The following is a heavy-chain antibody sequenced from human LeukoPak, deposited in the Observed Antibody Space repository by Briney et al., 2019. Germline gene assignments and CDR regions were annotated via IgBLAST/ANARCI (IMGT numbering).Heavy chain of an antibody. CDR1: GGSISNSGYY. CDR3: ARAYNRATFDY. D-gene: IGHD1-14*01. CDR2: IYYSGDT. V-gene: IGHV4-39*01. J-gene: IGHJ4*02. Sequence: KPSETLSLTCTVSGGSISNSGYYWCWIRQPPGKGLEWIGSIYYSGDTYYNPSLKSRVTISVDTSKNQFSLKLSSVTAADTTVYYCARAYNRATFDYWGQGTLVTVSS.